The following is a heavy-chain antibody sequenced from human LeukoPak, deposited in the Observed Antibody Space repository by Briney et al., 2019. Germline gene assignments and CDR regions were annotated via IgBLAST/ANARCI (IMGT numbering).Heavy chain of an antibody. J-gene: IGHJ6*02. CDR2: IWYDGSNK. CDR1: GFTSSIYS. D-gene: IGHD5-18*01. CDR3: ARDQDTAMVLYYYGMDV. Sequence: GGSLRLSCTTTGFTSSIYSMHWVRQAPGKGLEWVAVIWYDGSNKYYADSVKGRFTISRDNSKNTLYLQMNSLRAEDTAVYYCARDQDTAMVLYYYGMDVWGQGTTVTVSS. V-gene: IGHV3-33*01.